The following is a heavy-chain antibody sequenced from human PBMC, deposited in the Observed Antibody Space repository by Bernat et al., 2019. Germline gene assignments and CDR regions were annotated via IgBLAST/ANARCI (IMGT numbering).Heavy chain of an antibody. CDR3: ARDTRERDILTGYSGY. Sequence: QVQLVESGGGVVQPGRSLRLSCAASGFTFSSYGMHWVRQAPGKGLEWVAVIWYDGSNKYYADSVKDRFTISRDNSKNTLYLQMNSLRAEDTTVYYCARDTRERDILTGYSGYWGQGTLVTVSS. J-gene: IGHJ4*02. D-gene: IGHD3-9*01. CDR2: IWYDGSNK. CDR1: GFTFSSYG. V-gene: IGHV3-33*01.